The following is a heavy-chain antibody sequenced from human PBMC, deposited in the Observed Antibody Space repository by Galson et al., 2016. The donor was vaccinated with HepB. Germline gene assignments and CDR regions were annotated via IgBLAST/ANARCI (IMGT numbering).Heavy chain of an antibody. D-gene: IGHD3-10*01. CDR3: AKDFEVLMVRGVSHNYYGMDV. CDR2: ISGGGGST. V-gene: IGHV3-23*01. CDR1: GFTFSYYA. J-gene: IGHJ6*02. Sequence: SLRLSCAASGFTFSYYAMSWVRQAPGKGLEWVSGISGGGGSTYYADSVKGRFTISRDTSKNTLYLQMNSLRAEDTAVYYCAKDFEVLMVRGVSHNYYGMDVWGQGTTVTVSS.